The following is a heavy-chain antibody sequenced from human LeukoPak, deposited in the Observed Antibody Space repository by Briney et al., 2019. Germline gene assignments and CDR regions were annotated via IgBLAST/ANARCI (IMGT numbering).Heavy chain of an antibody. V-gene: IGHV1-69*13. D-gene: IGHD2-21*01. J-gene: IGHJ5*02. Sequence: GASVKVSCKASGYTFTSYGISWVRQAPGQGLEWMGGIIPIFGTANYAQKFQGRVTITADESTSTAYMELSSLRSEDTAVYYCARDNTYCGGDCYSHNWFDPWGQGTLVTVSS. CDR2: IIPIFGTA. CDR1: GYTFTSYG. CDR3: ARDNTYCGGDCYSHNWFDP.